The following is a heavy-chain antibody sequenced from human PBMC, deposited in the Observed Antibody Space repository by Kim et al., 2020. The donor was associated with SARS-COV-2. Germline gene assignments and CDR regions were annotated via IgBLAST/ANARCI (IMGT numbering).Heavy chain of an antibody. CDR3: ARVILGIGTF. D-gene: IGHD3-16*01. J-gene: IGHJ4*02. CDR2: INPHSGDT. V-gene: IGHV1-2*02. Sequence: ASVKVSCKASGYTFTDHYMHWVRQAPGQGLEWMGWINPHSGDTNFAQKFQGRVTMTRDTSISTAYMELSSLRSDDTAVYYCARVILGIGTFWGQGTLVTV. CDR1: GYTFTDHY.